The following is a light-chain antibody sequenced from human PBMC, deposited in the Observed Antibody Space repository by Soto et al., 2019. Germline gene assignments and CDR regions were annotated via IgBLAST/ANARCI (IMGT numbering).Light chain of an antibody. CDR3: QHCNSYSAA. CDR2: KAS. CDR1: QTISSW. Sequence: DLQMTQAPSTLSGSVGDRVTITCRARQTISSWLAWYQQKPGKAPKPLLYKASTLKSGVPSRFSGSGSGTEFALAISSLQPDDFAPYYCQHCNSYSAAFGQGTKVEL. V-gene: IGKV1-5*03. J-gene: IGKJ1*01.